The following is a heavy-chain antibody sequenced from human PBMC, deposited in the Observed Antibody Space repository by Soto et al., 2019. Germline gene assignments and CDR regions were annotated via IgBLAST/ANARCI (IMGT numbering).Heavy chain of an antibody. CDR3: ARESRYCSGGSCYFLPGIDY. D-gene: IGHD2-15*01. Sequence: QVQLVQSGAEVKKPGSSVKVSCKASGGTFSSYAISWVRQAPGQGLEWMGGIIPIFGTANYAQKFQGRVTITADESTSTAYRGVSSLRSEETAVYYCARESRYCSGGSCYFLPGIDYWGQGTLVTVSS. V-gene: IGHV1-69*12. CDR2: IIPIFGTA. CDR1: GGTFSSYA. J-gene: IGHJ4*02.